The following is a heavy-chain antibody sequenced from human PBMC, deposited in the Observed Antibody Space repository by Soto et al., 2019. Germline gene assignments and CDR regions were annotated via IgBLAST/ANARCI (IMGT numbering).Heavy chain of an antibody. V-gene: IGHV3-30-3*01. CDR1: GFIFRSYT. J-gene: IGHJ4*02. CDR3: ARAPSGSYPEFDY. D-gene: IGHD1-26*01. Sequence: GGPLSLSCGASGFIFRSYTVHWVRQAPGKGLEWVGVITYDGSNQYYADSVKGRFTISRDNSRNMLFLQMNSLRPDDTAVYYCARAPSGSYPEFDYWGQGTLVTVSS. CDR2: ITYDGSNQ.